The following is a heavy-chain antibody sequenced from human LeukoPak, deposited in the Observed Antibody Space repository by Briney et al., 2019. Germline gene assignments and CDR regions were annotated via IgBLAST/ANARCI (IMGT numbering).Heavy chain of an antibody. V-gene: IGHV3-30*02. J-gene: IGHJ4*02. CDR1: GFSFSSYG. CDR2: IRYDGSNK. D-gene: IGHD6-19*01. Sequence: GGSLRLSCAASGFSFSSYGMHWVRQAPGRGLKWVAFIRYDGSNKYYADSVKGRFTISRDNSNNTLYLQMNSLRSEDTAVCYCAKWRGEGIAVSPGTDYWGQGTLVTVSS. CDR3: AKWRGEGIAVSPGTDY.